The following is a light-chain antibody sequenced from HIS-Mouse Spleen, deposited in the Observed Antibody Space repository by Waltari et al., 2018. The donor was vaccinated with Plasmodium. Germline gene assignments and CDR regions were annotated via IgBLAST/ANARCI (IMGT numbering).Light chain of an antibody. CDR1: QSVSSSY. CDR3: QQYGSSYT. J-gene: IGKJ2*01. CDR2: GAS. V-gene: IGKV3-20*01. Sequence: EMVLTQSPGTLSLSPGKRATLSCRARQSVSSSYLAWYQQKPGQAPRLLSYGASSRATGIPDRFSGSGSGTDFTLTISRLEPEDFAVYYCQQYGSSYTFGQGTKLEIK.